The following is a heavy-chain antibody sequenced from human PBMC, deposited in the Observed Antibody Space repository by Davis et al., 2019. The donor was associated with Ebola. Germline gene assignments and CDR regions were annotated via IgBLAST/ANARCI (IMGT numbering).Heavy chain of an antibody. D-gene: IGHD2-8*01. CDR2: MNPNSGNT. CDR3: ARAYCTNGVCYTFPDY. V-gene: IGHV1-8*01. Sequence: AASVKVSCKASGYTFTSHDINWVRQATGQGLEWVGWMNPNSGNTGYAQKFQGRVTMTRDTSTSTVYMELSSLRSEDTAVYYCARAYCTNGVCYTFPDYWGQGTLVTVSS. CDR1: GYTFTSHD. J-gene: IGHJ4*02.